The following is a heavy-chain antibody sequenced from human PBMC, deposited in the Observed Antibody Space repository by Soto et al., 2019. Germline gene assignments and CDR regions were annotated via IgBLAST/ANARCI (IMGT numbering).Heavy chain of an antibody. Sequence: QVQLVESGGGVVQPGRSLRLSCAASGFTFSSYAMHWVRQAPGKGLEWVAVISYDGSNKYYADSVKGRFTISRDNSKNTLYLQMNSRRAEDTAVYYCARAGWGSSRRGAFDIWGQGTMVTVSS. CDR3: ARAGWGSSRRGAFDI. D-gene: IGHD6-13*01. CDR1: GFTFSSYA. CDR2: ISYDGSNK. J-gene: IGHJ3*02. V-gene: IGHV3-30-3*01.